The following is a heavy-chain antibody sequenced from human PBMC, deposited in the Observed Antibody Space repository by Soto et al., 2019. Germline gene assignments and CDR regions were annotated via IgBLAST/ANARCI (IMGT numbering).Heavy chain of an antibody. V-gene: IGHV4-30-2*01. Sequence: QLQLQESGSGLVKPSQTLSLTCAVSGGSISSGGYSWSWIRQPPGKGLEWIGYIYNSGSTYYNPSLKTLVSRAANTSNNSLSLKLISVTAADTAVSDFASSDYDRSGSALRDWGQGTLVTVSS. D-gene: IGHD3-22*01. CDR1: GGSISSGGYS. CDR2: IYNSGST. CDR3: ASSDYDRSGSALRD. J-gene: IGHJ1*01.